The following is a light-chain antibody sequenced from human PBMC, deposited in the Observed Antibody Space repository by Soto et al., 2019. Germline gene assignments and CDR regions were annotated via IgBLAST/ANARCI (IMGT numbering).Light chain of an antibody. Sequence: QSALTQPASVSGSPGQSITISCTGTSSDVGGNTYVSWYQQHPGKAPKVMMYDGSNRPSVASNRFSGSKSGNTASLTISGLKAEDESDYYCSSYISSSSVVFGGGTKLTVL. V-gene: IGLV2-14*01. J-gene: IGLJ2*01. CDR2: DGS. CDR1: SSDVGGNTY. CDR3: SSYISSSSVV.